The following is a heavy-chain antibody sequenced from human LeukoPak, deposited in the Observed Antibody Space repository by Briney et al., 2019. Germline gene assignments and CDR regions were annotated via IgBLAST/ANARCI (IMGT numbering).Heavy chain of an antibody. CDR2: ISSSSSTI. Sequence: PGGSLRLSCAASGFTFSSFGINWVRQAPGKGLEWVSYISSSSSTIYYADSVKGRFTISRDNAKNSLYLQMNSLRDEDTAVYFCARGSYGDYPLDFWGQGTLVTVSS. D-gene: IGHD4-17*01. J-gene: IGHJ4*02. CDR3: ARGSYGDYPLDF. CDR1: GFTFSSFG. V-gene: IGHV3-48*02.